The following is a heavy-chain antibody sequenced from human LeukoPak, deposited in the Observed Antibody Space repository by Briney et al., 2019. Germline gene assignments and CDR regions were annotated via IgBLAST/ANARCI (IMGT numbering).Heavy chain of an antibody. V-gene: IGHV3-30*04. CDR1: GFTFSSYA. Sequence: GGSLRLSCAASGFTFSSYAMHWVRQAPGKGLEWVAVISYDGSNKYYADSVKGRFTISRDNSKSTLYLQMNSLRAEDTAVYYCARHLRGVVTPSGFDYWGQGTLVTVSS. D-gene: IGHD4-23*01. J-gene: IGHJ4*02. CDR2: ISYDGSNK. CDR3: ARHLRGVVTPSGFDY.